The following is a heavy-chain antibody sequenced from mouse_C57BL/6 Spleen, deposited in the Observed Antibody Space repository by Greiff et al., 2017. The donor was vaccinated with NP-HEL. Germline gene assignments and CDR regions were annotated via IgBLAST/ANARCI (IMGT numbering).Heavy chain of an antibody. V-gene: IGHV1-69*01. D-gene: IGHD1-1*01. Sequence: VQLQQPGAELVMPGASVKLSCKASGYTFTSYWMHWVKQRPGQGLEWIGEIDPSDSYTNYNEKFKGKSTLTVDKSSSTAYMQLSSLTSEDSAVYYCARKALYYRGYFDDWGKGTTVTVSS. CDR1: GYTFTSYW. CDR2: IDPSDSYT. J-gene: IGHJ1*03. CDR3: ARKALYYRGYFDD.